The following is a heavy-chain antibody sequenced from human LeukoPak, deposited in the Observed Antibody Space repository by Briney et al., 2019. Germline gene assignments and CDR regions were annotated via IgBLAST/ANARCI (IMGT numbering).Heavy chain of an antibody. CDR3: ARALWFGGSGWFDP. Sequence: SETLSLTCTVSGGSISSYYWSWLRQPPGKELEWIGSIYYSGSTNYNPSLKSRVTMSVDTSKNQFSLKLSSVTAADTAVYYCARALWFGGSGWFDPWGQGTLVTVSS. J-gene: IGHJ5*02. CDR1: GGSISSYY. D-gene: IGHD3-10*01. CDR2: IYYSGST. V-gene: IGHV4-59*12.